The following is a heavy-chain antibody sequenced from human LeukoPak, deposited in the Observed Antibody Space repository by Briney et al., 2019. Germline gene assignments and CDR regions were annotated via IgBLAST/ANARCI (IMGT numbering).Heavy chain of an antibody. CDR2: INPNSGGT. D-gene: IGHD3-22*01. V-gene: IGHV1-2*02. CDR3: ARAPMIVVVFPPRLDY. CDR1: GYTFTGYY. J-gene: IGHJ4*02. Sequence: ASVKVSCKTSGYTFTGYYMHWVRQAPGQGLEWMGGINPNSGGTNYAQKFQDRVTMTGDTSISTAYMELSRLTPDDTAVYYCARAPMIVVVFPPRLDYWGQGTLVTVSS.